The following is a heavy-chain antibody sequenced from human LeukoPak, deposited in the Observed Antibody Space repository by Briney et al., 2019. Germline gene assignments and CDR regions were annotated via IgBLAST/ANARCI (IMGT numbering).Heavy chain of an antibody. D-gene: IGHD6-13*01. CDR1: GGSISSGSYY. Sequence: SETLSLTCTVSGGSISSGSYYWSWIRQPAGKGLEWIGRIYTSGSTNYNPSLKSRVTISVDASKNQFSLKLSSVTAADTAVYYCARVERIAAAVDYWGQGTLVTVSS. V-gene: IGHV4-61*02. CDR3: ARVERIAAAVDY. J-gene: IGHJ4*02. CDR2: IYTSGST.